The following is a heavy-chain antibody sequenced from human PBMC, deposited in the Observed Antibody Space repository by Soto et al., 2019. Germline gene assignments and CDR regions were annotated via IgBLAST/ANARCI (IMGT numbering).Heavy chain of an antibody. J-gene: IGHJ4*02. D-gene: IGHD3-22*01. V-gene: IGHV1-2*02. CDR1: GYTFTGYY. Sequence: SEKVSCKASGYTFTGYYMHWVRQAPGQGLEWMGWINPNSGVTNYAQNFQGRVTMTRDTSISTAYMELSRLRSDDTAVYYCAADYYDSSGYYFGYWGQGTLVTVSS. CDR3: AADYYDSSGYYFGY. CDR2: INPNSGVT.